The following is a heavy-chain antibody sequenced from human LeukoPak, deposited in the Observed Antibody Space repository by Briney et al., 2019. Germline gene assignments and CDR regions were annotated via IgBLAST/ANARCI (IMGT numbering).Heavy chain of an antibody. J-gene: IGHJ1*01. D-gene: IGHD3-22*01. Sequence: PGGSLRLSCAASGFTFSDYYMSWIRQAPGKGLEWVANIKQDGSEKYYVDSVKGRFTFSRDNAKNSLYLQMNSLRAEDTAVYYCVRASDSSGYYQHWGQGTLVTVSS. CDR1: GFTFSDYY. V-gene: IGHV3-7*01. CDR3: VRASDSSGYYQH. CDR2: IKQDGSEK.